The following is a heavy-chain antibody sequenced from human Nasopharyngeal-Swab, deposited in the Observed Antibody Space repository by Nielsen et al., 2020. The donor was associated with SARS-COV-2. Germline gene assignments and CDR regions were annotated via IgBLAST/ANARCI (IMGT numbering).Heavy chain of an antibody. V-gene: IGHV1-69*13. CDR2: IIPIFGTA. CDR3: ARSGYSNSDIDY. J-gene: IGHJ4*02. CDR1: RCTFSSYA. D-gene: IGHD6-6*01. Sequence: SVQVSCQASRCTFSSYAISWLRQAPGQGLEWMGGIIPIFGTADYAQKFQDSVTITADETTSTAYMELSSLRSEDTAVYYCARSGYSNSDIDYWGQGTLVTVSS.